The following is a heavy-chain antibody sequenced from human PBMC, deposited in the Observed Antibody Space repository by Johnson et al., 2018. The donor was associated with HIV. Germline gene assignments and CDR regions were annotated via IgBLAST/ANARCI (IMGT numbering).Heavy chain of an antibody. Sequence: EVQLVESEGGLVKPGGSLRLSCAASGFTFNNAWMSWVRQAPGKGLEWVGRIKSKSDGGTTDYAAPVKGRFIISRDNSKNTLYLQMNSLRADDTAVYYCARDALESPWAFDIWGQGTLVTVSS. D-gene: IGHD1-1*01. CDR2: IKSKSDGGTT. CDR1: GFTFNNAW. V-gene: IGHV3-15*05. CDR3: ARDALESPWAFDI. J-gene: IGHJ3*02.